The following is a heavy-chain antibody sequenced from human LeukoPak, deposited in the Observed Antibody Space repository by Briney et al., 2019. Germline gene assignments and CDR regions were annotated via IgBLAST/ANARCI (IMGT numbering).Heavy chain of an antibody. CDR1: GFTFSSYS. CDR3: ARDFHYYDSSGYQNWFDP. V-gene: IGHV3-21*01. J-gene: IGHJ5*02. D-gene: IGHD3-22*01. CDR2: ISSSSSYI. Sequence: EGSLRLSCAASGFTFSSYSMNWVRQAPGKGLEWVSSISSSSSYIYYADSVKGRFTISRDNAKNSLYLQMNSLRAEDTAVYYCARDFHYYDSSGYQNWFDPWGQGTLVTVSS.